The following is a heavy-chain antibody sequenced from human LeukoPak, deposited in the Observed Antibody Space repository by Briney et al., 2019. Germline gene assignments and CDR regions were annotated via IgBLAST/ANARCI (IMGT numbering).Heavy chain of an antibody. Sequence: SETLSLTCTVSSGSISSHYWSWIRQPPGKGLEWIGYIYYSGSTDYNPSLKSRVTISVDTSKNQFSLKLSSVTAADTAVYYCARVGSLGNLFDYWGQGTLVTVSS. CDR2: IYYSGST. CDR1: SGSISSHY. CDR3: ARVGSLGNLFDY. D-gene: IGHD1-14*01. V-gene: IGHV4-59*11. J-gene: IGHJ4*02.